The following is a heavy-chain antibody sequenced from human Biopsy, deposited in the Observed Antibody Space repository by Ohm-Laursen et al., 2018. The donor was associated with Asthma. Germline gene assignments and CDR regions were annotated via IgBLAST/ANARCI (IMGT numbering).Heavy chain of an antibody. CDR1: GGSVSTGSYY. V-gene: IGHV4-61*01. CDR2: IYYTGSD. D-gene: IGHD3-10*01. Sequence: GTLSLTCTVSGGSVSTGSYYWSWIRQPPGKGLEWLGYIYYTGSDNYNPSLKSRVTISVDTSKNQFSLRLNSVTAADTAVYYCARGPNYHGSGRAPIGMDVWGQGTTVTVSS. CDR3: ARGPNYHGSGRAPIGMDV. J-gene: IGHJ6*02.